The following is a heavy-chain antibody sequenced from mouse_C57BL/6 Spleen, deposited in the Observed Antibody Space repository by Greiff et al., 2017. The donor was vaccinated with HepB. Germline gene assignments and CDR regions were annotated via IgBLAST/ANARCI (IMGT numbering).Heavy chain of an antibody. CDR2: IDPSDSET. CDR1: GYTFTSYW. CDR3: ARSGDYDPGAMDD. Sequence: VQLQQSGAELVRPGSSVKLSCKASGYTFTSYWMHWVKQRPIQGLEWIGNIDPSDSETHYNQKFKDKATLTVDKSSSTAYMQLSSLASEDSAVYYCARSGDYDPGAMDDWGQGTSVTVSS. D-gene: IGHD2-4*01. V-gene: IGHV1-52*01. J-gene: IGHJ4*01.